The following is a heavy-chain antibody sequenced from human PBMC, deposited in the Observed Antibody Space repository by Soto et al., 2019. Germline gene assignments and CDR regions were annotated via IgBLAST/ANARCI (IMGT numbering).Heavy chain of an antibody. Sequence: SETLSLTCTVSGGSISSSSYYWGWIRQPPGKGLEWIGEINHSGSTNYNPSLKSRVTISVDTSKNQFSLKLSSVTAADTAVYYCARSYGSGSYYNGFRPQKRPNNWFDPWGQGTLVTVSS. CDR3: ARSYGSGSYYNGFRPQKRPNNWFDP. D-gene: IGHD3-10*01. V-gene: IGHV4-39*07. CDR1: GGSISSSSYY. CDR2: INHSGST. J-gene: IGHJ5*02.